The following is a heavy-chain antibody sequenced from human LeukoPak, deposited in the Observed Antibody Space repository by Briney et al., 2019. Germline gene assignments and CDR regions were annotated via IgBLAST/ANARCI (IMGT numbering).Heavy chain of an antibody. J-gene: IGHJ4*02. D-gene: IGHD6-13*01. Sequence: GGSLRLSCAASGFTLDDYGMSWVRQAPGKGLEWVSGINWNGGSTGYADSVKGRFTISRDNAKNSLYLQMNSLRDEDTALYYCARDIIDSSSWYDYRGQGTLVTVSS. CDR2: INWNGGST. V-gene: IGHV3-20*04. CDR1: GFTLDDYG. CDR3: ARDIIDSSSWYDY.